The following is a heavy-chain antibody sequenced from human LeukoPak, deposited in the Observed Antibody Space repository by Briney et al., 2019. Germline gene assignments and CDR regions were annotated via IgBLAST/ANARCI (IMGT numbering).Heavy chain of an antibody. V-gene: IGHV1-24*01. CDR2: FDPEDGET. J-gene: IGHJ4*02. CDR3: ATIPFGGYYFDY. CDR1: GYTLTELS. D-gene: IGHD3-10*01. Sequence: ASVKVSCKVSGYTLTELSMHWVRQAPGKGLEWMGGFDPEDGETIYAQKFQGRVTMTEDTSTDTAYMELSSLRSEDTAVYYCATIPFGGYYFDYWGQGTLVTVSS.